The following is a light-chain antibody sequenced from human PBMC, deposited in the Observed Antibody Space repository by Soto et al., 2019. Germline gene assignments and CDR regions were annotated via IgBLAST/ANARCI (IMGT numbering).Light chain of an antibody. J-gene: IGKJ5*01. CDR3: QQYNNWPPLT. CDR1: QIVSSN. Sequence: EIVMKQSPATLSVSPGERATLSCRASQIVSSNLAWYQQKPGQAPRLLIYGASTRATGIPARFSGSGSGTEFNLTISSLQSEYFAVYYCQQYNNWPPLTFGQGTRLEIK. CDR2: GAS. V-gene: IGKV3-15*01.